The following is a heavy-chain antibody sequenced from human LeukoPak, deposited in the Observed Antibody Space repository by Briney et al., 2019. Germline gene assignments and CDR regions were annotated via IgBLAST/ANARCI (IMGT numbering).Heavy chain of an antibody. D-gene: IGHD2-2*01. CDR2: ISSSSSYI. CDR1: GFTFSSYS. CDR3: ATSNEKYCSSTSCYYFRWFDP. Sequence: GGSLRLSCAASGFTFSSYSMNWVRQAPGKGLEWVSSISSSSSYIYYADSVKGRFTVSRDNAKNSLYLQMNSLRAEDTAVCYCATSNEKYCSSTSCYYFRWFDPWGQGTLVTVSS. V-gene: IGHV3-21*01. J-gene: IGHJ5*02.